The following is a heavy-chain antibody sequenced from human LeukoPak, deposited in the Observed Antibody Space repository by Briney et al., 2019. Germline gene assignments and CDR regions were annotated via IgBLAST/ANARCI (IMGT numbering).Heavy chain of an antibody. CDR1: GGTFSSYA. D-gene: IGHD2-8*01. CDR3: ASGNGPAREAYYYMDV. V-gene: IGHV1-69*05. CDR2: IIPIFGTA. Sequence: SVKVSCKASGGTFSSYAISWVRQAPGQGLEWMGGIIPIFGTANYAQKFQGRVTITTDESTSTAYMEMSSLRSEDTAVYYCASGNGPAREAYYYMDVWGKGTTVTVSS. J-gene: IGHJ6*03.